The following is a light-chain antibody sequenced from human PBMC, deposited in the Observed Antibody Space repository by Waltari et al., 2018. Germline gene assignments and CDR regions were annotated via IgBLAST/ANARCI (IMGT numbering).Light chain of an antibody. Sequence: AIRITQSPSSLSASTGDRVTITFRARQGISSYFAWYQQKPGKAPKLLIYAASTLQSGVPSRFSGSGSGTDFTLTISCLQSEDFATYSCQQYYSYQWTFGQGTKVEIK. V-gene: IGKV1-8*01. CDR3: QQYYSYQWT. CDR1: QGISSY. CDR2: AAS. J-gene: IGKJ1*01.